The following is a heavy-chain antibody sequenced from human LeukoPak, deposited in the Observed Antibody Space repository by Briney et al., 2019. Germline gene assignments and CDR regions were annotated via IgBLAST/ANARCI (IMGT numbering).Heavy chain of an antibody. D-gene: IGHD4-23*01. Sequence: GGSLRLSCAASGFTFSSYAMSWVRQAPGKGLEWVSSISGSSDYTYHADSVRGRFTISRDNSRNTMYLQMSSLRADDTAVYYCTKGLYMTTVASLFDPWGQGTLVTVSS. CDR2: ISGSSDYT. CDR1: GFTFSSYA. J-gene: IGHJ5*02. CDR3: TKGLYMTTVASLFDP. V-gene: IGHV3-23*01.